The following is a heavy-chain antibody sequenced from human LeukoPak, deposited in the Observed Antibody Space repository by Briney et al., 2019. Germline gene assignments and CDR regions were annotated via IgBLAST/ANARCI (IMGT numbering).Heavy chain of an antibody. CDR1: GFPFSSYA. Sequence: GGSLRLSCSASGFPFSSYAMHWVRQAPGKGLEYVSAISDSGGSTYYADSVKRRFTISRDNSKNTLYLQMSSLRAEDTAVYFCVRGYSFGPYCMDVWGQGTTVTVSS. CDR3: VRGYSFGPYCMDV. D-gene: IGHD2-15*01. V-gene: IGHV3-64D*09. CDR2: ISDSGGST. J-gene: IGHJ6*02.